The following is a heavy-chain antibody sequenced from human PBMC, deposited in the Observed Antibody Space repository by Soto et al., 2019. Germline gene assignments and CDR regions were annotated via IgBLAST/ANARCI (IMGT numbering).Heavy chain of an antibody. CDR1: GGSISSGGYY. V-gene: IGHV4-31*03. Sequence: QVQLQESGPGLVKPSQTLSLTCTVSGGSISSGGYYWSWIRQHPGKGLEWIGYIYYSGSTYYNPSLKSRVTISVDTSKNQFSRKRSSVTAADTAVYYCARDGHGSGSAFDIWGQGTMVTVSS. J-gene: IGHJ3*02. CDR2: IYYSGST. CDR3: ARDGHGSGSAFDI.